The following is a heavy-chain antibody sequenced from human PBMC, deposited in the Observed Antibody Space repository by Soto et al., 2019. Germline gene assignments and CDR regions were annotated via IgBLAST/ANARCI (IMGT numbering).Heavy chain of an antibody. J-gene: IGHJ4*02. Sequence: SLRLSCAASGFTFDDSAMQWVRQAPGKGLEWVSGISWNSGTIAYADSVEGRFTISRDNAKNSLYLQMNSLRAEDTALYYCAKDIAARPPYYCDYWGQGTLVTVS. D-gene: IGHD6-6*01. CDR1: GFTFDDSA. CDR3: AKDIAARPPYYCDY. CDR2: ISWNSGTI. V-gene: IGHV3-9*01.